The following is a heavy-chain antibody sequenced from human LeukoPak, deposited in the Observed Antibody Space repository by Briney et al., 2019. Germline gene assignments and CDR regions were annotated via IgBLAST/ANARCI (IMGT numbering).Heavy chain of an antibody. D-gene: IGHD3-10*01. V-gene: IGHV4-59*01. CDR3: ASTDGSGSYYVPTLDY. CDR2: IYYSGST. Sequence: SETLSLTCTVSGGSISSYYWSWIRQPPGKGLEWIGYIYYSGSTNYNPSLKSRVTISVDTSENQFSLKLSSVTAADTAVYYCASTDGSGSYYVPTLDYWGQGTLVTVSS. CDR1: GGSISSYY. J-gene: IGHJ4*02.